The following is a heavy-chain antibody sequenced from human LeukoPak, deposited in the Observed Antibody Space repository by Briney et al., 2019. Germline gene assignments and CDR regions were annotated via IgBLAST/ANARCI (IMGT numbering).Heavy chain of an antibody. CDR3: ARVDTAMVIDY. J-gene: IGHJ4*02. Sequence: SVKVSFKASGGTFSSYAISWVRQAPGQGLEWMGRIIPILGIANYAQKVHGRVTITADKSTSTAYMELSSLRSEDTAVYYCARVDTAMVIDYWGQGTLVTVSS. V-gene: IGHV1-69*04. D-gene: IGHD5-18*01. CDR1: GGTFSSYA. CDR2: IIPILGIA.